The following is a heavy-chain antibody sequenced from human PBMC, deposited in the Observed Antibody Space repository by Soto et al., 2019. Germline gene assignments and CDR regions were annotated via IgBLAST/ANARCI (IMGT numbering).Heavy chain of an antibody. D-gene: IGHD3-10*01. CDR2: IYYSGST. CDR3: VSRQYFGSGNFIDY. J-gene: IGHJ4*02. Sequence: PSETLSLTCTVSGASISSHYCSWIRQPPEKGLEFIGYIYYSGSTSYNPSLKSRVTISIDTSKNHFSLKLSSVTAADTAVYYCVSRQYFGSGNFIDYWGQGTLVTVSS. V-gene: IGHV4-59*11. CDR1: GASISSHY.